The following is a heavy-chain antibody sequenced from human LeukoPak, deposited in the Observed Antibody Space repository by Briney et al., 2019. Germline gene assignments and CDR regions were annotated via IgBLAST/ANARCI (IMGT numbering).Heavy chain of an antibody. D-gene: IGHD1-26*01. V-gene: IGHV3-33*01. CDR1: GFTFSSYG. CDR3: ARDTGGGSAIDY. Sequence: GGSLRLSCAASGFTFSSYGMHWIRQAPGKGLEWVAVIWYDGSNKYYADSVKGRFTISRDNSKNTLYLQMNSLRAEDTAVYYCARDTGGGSAIDYWGQGTLVTVSS. J-gene: IGHJ4*02. CDR2: IWYDGSNK.